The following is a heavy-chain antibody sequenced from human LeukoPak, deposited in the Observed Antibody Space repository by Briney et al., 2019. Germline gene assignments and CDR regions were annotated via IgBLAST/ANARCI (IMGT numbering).Heavy chain of an antibody. CDR1: GGSISSGSYH. Sequence: SETLSLTCTVSGGSISSGSYHWSWIRQPAGKGLEWIGRIYTSGSTNYNPSLKSRVTISVDTSKNQFSLKLSSVTAADTAVYYCARSTYSSSYYYYYYYYMDVWGKGTTVTVSS. V-gene: IGHV4-61*02. J-gene: IGHJ6*03. CDR3: ARSTYSSSYYYYYYYYMDV. D-gene: IGHD6-13*01. CDR2: IYTSGST.